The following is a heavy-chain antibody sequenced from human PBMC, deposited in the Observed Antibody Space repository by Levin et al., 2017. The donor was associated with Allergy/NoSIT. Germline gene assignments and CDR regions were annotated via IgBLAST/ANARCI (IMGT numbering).Heavy chain of an antibody. V-gene: IGHV4-59*01. J-gene: IGHJ5*02. CDR1: GGSISTYY. Sequence: PSETLSLTCTVSGGSISTYYWNWIRQPPGKGLEWIGYVQDSGNTIYNPSLKSRVTISVDTSKNQFSLKVTSVTAADTAVYFCARGGTYSQRMFDTWGQGTLVTVSS. CDR2: VQDSGNT. D-gene: IGHD2-15*01. CDR3: ARGGTYSQRMFDT.